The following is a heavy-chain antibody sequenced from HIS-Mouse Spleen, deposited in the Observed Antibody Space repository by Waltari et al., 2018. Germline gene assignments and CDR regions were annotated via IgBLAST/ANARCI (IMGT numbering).Heavy chain of an antibody. CDR1: GGSISSSSYY. D-gene: IGHD6-13*01. J-gene: IGHJ2*01. Sequence: QLQLQESGPGLVKPSETLSLTCTVSGGSISSSSYYWGWIRQPPGKGLGWIGCLYYRGGTCYNPSLKSRVTISVDTSKNQFSLKLSSVTAADTAVYYCAREIPYSSSWYDWYFDLWGRGTLVTVSS. CDR2: LYYRGGT. V-gene: IGHV4-39*07. CDR3: AREIPYSSSWYDWYFDL.